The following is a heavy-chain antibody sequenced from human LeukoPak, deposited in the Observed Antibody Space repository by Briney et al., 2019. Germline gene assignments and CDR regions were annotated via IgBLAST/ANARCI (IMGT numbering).Heavy chain of an antibody. Sequence: ASVKVSCEASGYTFTDHTIHWVRQAPGQGLEWMGWINPNIGTTNYAKRVHGRLTVTRDTSINTDFMELSSLNPDDKAVFYCARRYDSRGPVTFDFWGQGTLVTVSS. D-gene: IGHD3-22*01. V-gene: IGHV1-2*02. CDR3: ARRYDSRGPVTFDF. CDR2: INPNIGTT. J-gene: IGHJ3*01. CDR1: GYTFTDHT.